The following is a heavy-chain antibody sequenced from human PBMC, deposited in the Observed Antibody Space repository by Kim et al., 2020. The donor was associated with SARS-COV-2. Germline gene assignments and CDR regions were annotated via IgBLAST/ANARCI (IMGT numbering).Heavy chain of an antibody. Sequence: GGSLRLSCAASGFTFSSYGMHWVRQAPGKGLEWVAVISYDGSNKYYADSVKGRFTISRDNSKNTLYLQMNSLRAEDTAVYYCAKGGFGVGATVGNDYWGQGTLVTVSS. J-gene: IGHJ4*02. CDR1: GFTFSSYG. CDR3: AKGGFGVGATVGNDY. D-gene: IGHD1-26*01. CDR2: ISYDGSNK. V-gene: IGHV3-30*18.